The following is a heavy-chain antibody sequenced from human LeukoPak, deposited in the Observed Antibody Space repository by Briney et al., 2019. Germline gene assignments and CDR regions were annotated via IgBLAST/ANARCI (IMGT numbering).Heavy chain of an antibody. Sequence: ASVKVSCKASGYTFTGYYMHWVRRAPGQGLEWRGIINPSGGSTSYAQKFQGRVTMTRDTSTGSVYMELSSLRSEDTAVYYCARDAVAGTEWFDPWGQGTLVTVSS. CDR3: ARDAVAGTEWFDP. V-gene: IGHV1-46*01. CDR2: INPSGGST. CDR1: GYTFTGYY. D-gene: IGHD6-19*01. J-gene: IGHJ5*02.